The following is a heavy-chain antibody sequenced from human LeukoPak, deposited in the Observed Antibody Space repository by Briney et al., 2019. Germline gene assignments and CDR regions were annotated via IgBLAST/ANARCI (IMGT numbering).Heavy chain of an antibody. V-gene: IGHV3-30*02. Sequence: GSLRLSCAASGFTFSSYGMHWVRQAPGKGLEWVAFIRYDGSNKYYADSVKGRFTISRDNSKNTLYLQMNSLRAEDTAVYYCARSGPGGYCSGGSCYIGYWGQGTLVTVSS. J-gene: IGHJ4*02. CDR2: IRYDGSNK. D-gene: IGHD2-15*01. CDR3: ARSGPGGYCSGGSCYIGY. CDR1: GFTFSSYG.